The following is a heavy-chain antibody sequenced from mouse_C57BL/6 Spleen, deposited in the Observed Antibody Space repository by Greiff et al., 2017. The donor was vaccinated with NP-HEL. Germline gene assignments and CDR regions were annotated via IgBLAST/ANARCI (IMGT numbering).Heavy chain of an antibody. D-gene: IGHD2-4*01. Sequence: EVQGVESGAELVRPGASVKLSCTASGFNIKDDYMHWVKQRPEQGLEWIGWIDPENGDTEYASKFQGKATITADTSSNTAYLQLSSLTSEDTAVYYCTTNYDYDGAWFAYWGQGTLVTVSA. CDR2: IDPENGDT. CDR3: TTNYDYDGAWFAY. J-gene: IGHJ3*01. CDR1: GFNIKDDY. V-gene: IGHV14-4*01.